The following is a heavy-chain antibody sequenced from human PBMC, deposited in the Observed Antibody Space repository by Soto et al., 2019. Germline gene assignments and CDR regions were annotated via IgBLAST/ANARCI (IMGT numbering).Heavy chain of an antibody. CDR1: GFTFSSYA. Sequence: QVQLVESGGGVVQPGRSLRLSCAASGFTFSSYAMHWVRQAPGKGLEWVSFISYDGSNKYYADSVKGRFTISRDNSKNTLYLQMNSLRAEDTPVYYCARDRSMILVVPGYWGQGTLVTVSS. CDR3: ARDRSMILVVPGY. V-gene: IGHV3-30-3*01. CDR2: ISYDGSNK. D-gene: IGHD3-22*01. J-gene: IGHJ4*02.